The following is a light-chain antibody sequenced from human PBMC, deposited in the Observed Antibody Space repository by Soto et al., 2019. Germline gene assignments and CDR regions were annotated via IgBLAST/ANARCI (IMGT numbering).Light chain of an antibody. Sequence: VMSQSPATLSVSPGGRATLSCRASQSVSSNLAWYQQKPGQAPRLLIYGASTRATGIPARFSGSGSGTEFTLTISSLQSEDFAVYYCQQYNNWPLTFAQGTRLEIK. J-gene: IGKJ5*01. V-gene: IGKV3-15*01. CDR2: GAS. CDR3: QQYNNWPLT. CDR1: QSVSSN.